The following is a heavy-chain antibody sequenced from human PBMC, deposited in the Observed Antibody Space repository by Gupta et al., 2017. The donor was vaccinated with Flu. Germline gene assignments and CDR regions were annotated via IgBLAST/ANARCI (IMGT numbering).Heavy chain of an antibody. J-gene: IGHJ4*02. V-gene: IGHV5-51*01. CDR3: ARPPYDSSGYYST. CDR1: FTSYG. Sequence: FTSYGMGWVSKMPGKGLEWMGIIYPGDSDTRYSPSFQGQVTSSADKSISTAYLQWSSLKASDTAMEYCARPPYDSSGYYSTWGQGTLVTVSS. D-gene: IGHD3-22*01. CDR2: IYPGDSDT.